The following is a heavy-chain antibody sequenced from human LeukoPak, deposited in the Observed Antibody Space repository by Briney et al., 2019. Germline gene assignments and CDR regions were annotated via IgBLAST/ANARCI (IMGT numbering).Heavy chain of an antibody. Sequence: PSETLSLTCAVYGGSFSGYYWSWIRQPPGKGLEWIGEINHSGSTNYNPSLKSRVTISVDTSKNQFSLKLSSVTAADTAVYYCARGAQSGGGRQTRRKKEFDYWGQGTLVTVSS. J-gene: IGHJ4*02. D-gene: IGHD2-15*01. CDR1: GGSFSGYY. CDR2: INHSGST. CDR3: ARGAQSGGGRQTRRKKEFDY. V-gene: IGHV4-34*01.